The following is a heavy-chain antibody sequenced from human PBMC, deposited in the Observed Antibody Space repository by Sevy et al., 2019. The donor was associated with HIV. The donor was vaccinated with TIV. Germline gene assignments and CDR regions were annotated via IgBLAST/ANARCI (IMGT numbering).Heavy chain of an antibody. Sequence: GGSLRLSCAASGFTFSSYAMHWVRQAPGKGLEWVAVISYDGSNKYYADSVKGRFTISRDNSKNTLYLQMNSLRAEDTAVYYCARAQPLYCSSTSCDSHGMDVWGQGTTVTVSS. CDR2: ISYDGSNK. D-gene: IGHD2-2*01. CDR3: ARAQPLYCSSTSCDSHGMDV. CDR1: GFTFSSYA. V-gene: IGHV3-30-3*01. J-gene: IGHJ6*02.